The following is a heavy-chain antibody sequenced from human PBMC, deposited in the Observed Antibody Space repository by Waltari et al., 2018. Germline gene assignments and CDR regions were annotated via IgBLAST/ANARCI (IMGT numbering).Heavy chain of an antibody. J-gene: IGHJ3*02. CDR3: AREGVVLVAATEAFDI. CDR1: GGSISSYY. V-gene: IGHV4-4*07. Sequence: QVQLQESGPGLVKPSETLSLTCTVSGGSISSYYWSWIRQPAGKGLEWIGRIYTSGSTNSNPSLKSRVSMSVDTSKNQFSLKLSSGTAADTAVYYCAREGVVLVAATEAFDIWGQGTMVTVSS. CDR2: IYTSGST. D-gene: IGHD2-15*01.